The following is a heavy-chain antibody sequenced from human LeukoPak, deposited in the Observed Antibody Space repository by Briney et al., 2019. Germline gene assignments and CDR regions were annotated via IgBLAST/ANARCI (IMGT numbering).Heavy chain of an antibody. CDR1: GYTFTGYY. D-gene: IGHD4-17*01. V-gene: IGHV1-2*02. J-gene: IGHJ5*02. Sequence: ASVKVSCKASGYTFTGYYMHWVRQAPGQGLEWMGWINPNSGGTNYAQKFQGRVTMTRDTSISTAYMALSRLRSDDTAVYYCARDQLDGDYSNWFDPWGQGTLVTVSS. CDR2: INPNSGGT. CDR3: ARDQLDGDYSNWFDP.